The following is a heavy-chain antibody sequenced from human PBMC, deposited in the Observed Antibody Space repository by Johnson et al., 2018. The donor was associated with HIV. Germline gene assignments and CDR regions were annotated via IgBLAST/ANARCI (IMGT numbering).Heavy chain of an antibody. D-gene: IGHD2-2*01. CDR2: IHYEGSNK. Sequence: VQLVESGGGVVQPGGSLRLSCAASGFTFSNYGMHWVRQAPGKGLEWVTFIHYEGSNKYYADSVKGRFTISRDNSKNTLHLQMNSLRAEDTALYYCARDPTTQYLRLIGDFGSFDIWGQGTMVTVSS. CDR3: ARDPTTQYLRLIGDFGSFDI. CDR1: GFTFSNYG. V-gene: IGHV3-30*02. J-gene: IGHJ3*02.